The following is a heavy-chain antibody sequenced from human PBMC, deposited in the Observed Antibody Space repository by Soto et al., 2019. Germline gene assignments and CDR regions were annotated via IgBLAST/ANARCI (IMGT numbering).Heavy chain of an antibody. CDR2: IYYSGST. CDR1: GGSISSGDYY. Sequence: SETLSLTCTVSGGSISSGDYYWSWIRQPPGKGLEWIGYIYYSGSTYYNPSLKSRVTISVDTSKNQFSLKLSSVTTADTAVYYCARVVFTMVRGVNYYYGMDVWGQGTTVTVSS. V-gene: IGHV4-30-4*01. CDR3: ARVVFTMVRGVNYYYGMDV. D-gene: IGHD3-10*01. J-gene: IGHJ6*02.